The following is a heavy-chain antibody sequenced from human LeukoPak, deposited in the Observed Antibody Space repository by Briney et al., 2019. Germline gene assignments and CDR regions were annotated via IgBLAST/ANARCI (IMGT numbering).Heavy chain of an antibody. J-gene: IGHJ4*02. Sequence: GGSLRLSCAASGFTFSSYGMHWVRQAPGKGLEWVAVISYDGSNKYYADSVKGRFTISRDNSKNTLYLQMNSLRAEDTAVYYCARAPYSSGGYVYWGQGTLVTVSS. D-gene: IGHD6-19*01. CDR3: ARAPYSSGGYVY. CDR2: ISYDGSNK. V-gene: IGHV3-30*03. CDR1: GFTFSSYG.